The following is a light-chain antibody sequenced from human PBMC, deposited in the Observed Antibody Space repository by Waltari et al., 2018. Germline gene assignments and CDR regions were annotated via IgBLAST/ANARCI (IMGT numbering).Light chain of an antibody. CDR3: CSYAGSYVV. Sequence: QSALTQPRSVSGSPGQSVTISCTGPSSDLGGSNYVSWYQQHPGKAPKLMIYDVSKRPSGVPDRFSGSKSGNTASLTISGLQAEDEADYYCCSYAGSYVVFGGGTKLTVL. CDR2: DVS. J-gene: IGLJ2*01. CDR1: SSDLGGSNY. V-gene: IGLV2-11*01.